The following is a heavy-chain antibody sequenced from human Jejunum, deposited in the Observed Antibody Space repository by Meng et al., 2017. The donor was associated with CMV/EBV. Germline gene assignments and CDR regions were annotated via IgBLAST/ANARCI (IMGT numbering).Heavy chain of an antibody. V-gene: IGHV4-31*03. CDR2: IYYSGST. Sequence: VQLQGSGPGPCKPSPSPSLPFPVLGGSVSSGGHYLTWIRQHPGKGLEWFGHIYYSGSTFYHPSLKRRVIISIGTSKNQFSLNLRSVTAADTAVYYCARVSSGWDYFDYWGQGTLVTVSS. J-gene: IGHJ4*02. D-gene: IGHD6-19*01. CDR3: ARVSSGWDYFDY. CDR1: GGSVSSGGHY.